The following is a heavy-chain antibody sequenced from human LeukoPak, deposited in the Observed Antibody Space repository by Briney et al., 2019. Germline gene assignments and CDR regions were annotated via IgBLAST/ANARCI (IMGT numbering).Heavy chain of an antibody. CDR2: IWYDGSNK. J-gene: IGHJ4*02. D-gene: IGHD2-2*01. Sequence: PGGSLRLSCAASGFTFSSYGMHWVRQAPGKGLEWVAVIWYDGSNKYYADSVKGRFTISRDKSKNTLHLQMNSLRAEDTAVYYCARGRSEYQLLPHYWGQGTLVTVSS. V-gene: IGHV3-33*01. CDR1: GFTFSSYG. CDR3: ARGRSEYQLLPHY.